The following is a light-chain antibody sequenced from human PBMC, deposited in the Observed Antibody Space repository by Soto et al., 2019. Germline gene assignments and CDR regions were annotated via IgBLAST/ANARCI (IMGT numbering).Light chain of an antibody. V-gene: IGKV1-12*02. CDR3: QQANSFPST. CDR1: QGISSW. J-gene: IGKJ4*01. Sequence: DIQMTQSPSSVSASVGDRVTITCRASQGISSWLARYQQKPGKAPKLLIYAASSLQSGVPSRFSGSGSGTDFTLTISSLQPEDFATYYCQQANSFPSTFGGGTKVDIK. CDR2: AAS.